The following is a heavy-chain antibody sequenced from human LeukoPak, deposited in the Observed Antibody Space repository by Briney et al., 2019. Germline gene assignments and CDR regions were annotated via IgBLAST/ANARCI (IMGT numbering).Heavy chain of an antibody. Sequence: GGSLRLSCAASGFSFSSYWMSWVRQAPGKGLEWVANIKQDGSEKYYVESVKGRFTISRDNAKNSLYLQMNSLRAEDTAVYYCARFTITMTVVVPNFEYWGQGTLVTVSS. CDR3: ARFTITMTVVVPNFEY. CDR2: IKQDGSEK. CDR1: GFSFSSYW. V-gene: IGHV3-7*01. J-gene: IGHJ4*02. D-gene: IGHD3-22*01.